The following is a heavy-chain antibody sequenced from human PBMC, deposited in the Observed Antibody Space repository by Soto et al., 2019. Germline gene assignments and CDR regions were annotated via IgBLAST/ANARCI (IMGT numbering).Heavy chain of an antibody. CDR1: GYTFTSYG. CDR3: ARAHSGSYFN. J-gene: IGHJ4*02. Sequence: XSVKVSCTSSGYTFTSYGSSLVRQAPGQGLECMGWISAYNGNTNYAQKLQVRVTMTTDTYTSTAYMELRSLRSDDTAVYYCARAHSGSYFNWGQGTLVTVSS. V-gene: IGHV1-18*01. CDR2: ISAYNGNT. D-gene: IGHD1-26*01.